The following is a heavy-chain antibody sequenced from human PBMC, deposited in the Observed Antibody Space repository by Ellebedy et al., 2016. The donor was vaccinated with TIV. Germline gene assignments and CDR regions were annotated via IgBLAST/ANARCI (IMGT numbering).Heavy chain of an antibody. CDR2: IKSKTDGGTT. V-gene: IGHV3-15*01. J-gene: IGHJ2*01. Sequence: GESLKISCAASGFTFSNAWMSWVRQAPGKGLEWVGRIKSKTDGGTTDYAAPVKGRFTISRDDSKNTLYLQMNSLKTEDTAVYYCTTVGYGDYNPYWYFDLWGRGTLVTVSS. CDR1: GFTFSNAW. D-gene: IGHD4-17*01. CDR3: TTVGYGDYNPYWYFDL.